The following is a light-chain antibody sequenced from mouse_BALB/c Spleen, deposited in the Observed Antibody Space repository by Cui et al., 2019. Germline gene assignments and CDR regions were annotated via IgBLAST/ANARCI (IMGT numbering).Light chain of an antibody. J-gene: IGKJ2*01. CDR3: HQYHRSPYT. Sequence: HIVLTQSSAIMSASLGERVTMPCTASSSVSSSYLHWYQQKPGSSPKLWIYSTSNLASGVPARFSGSGSGTSYSLTISSMEAEDAATYYCHQYHRSPYTFGGGTKLEIK. CDR1: SSVSSSY. V-gene: IGKV4-74*01. CDR2: STS.